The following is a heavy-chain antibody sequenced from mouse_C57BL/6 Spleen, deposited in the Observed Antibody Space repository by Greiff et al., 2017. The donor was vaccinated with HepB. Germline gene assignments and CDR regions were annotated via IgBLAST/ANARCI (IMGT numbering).Heavy chain of an antibody. CDR1: GFTFSDFY. D-gene: IGHD2-4*01. Sequence: EVKLVESGGGLVQSGRSLRLSCATSGFTFSDFYMEWVRQAPGKGLEWIAASRNKANDYTTEYSASVKGRFIVSRDTSQSILYLQMNALRAEDTAIYYCARDADYYDYDEFAYWGQGTLVTVSA. V-gene: IGHV7-1*01. CDR3: ARDADYYDYDEFAY. CDR2: SRNKANDYTT. J-gene: IGHJ3*01.